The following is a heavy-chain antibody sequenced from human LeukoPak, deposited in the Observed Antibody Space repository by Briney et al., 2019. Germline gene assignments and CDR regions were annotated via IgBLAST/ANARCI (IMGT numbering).Heavy chain of an antibody. V-gene: IGHV1-2*06. CDR1: GYTFTGYY. D-gene: IGHD2-2*01. CDR2: INPKSGGT. J-gene: IGHJ6*03. CDR3: ARVGNTSPYYMDV. Sequence: ASVKVSCKASGYTFTGYYIHWVRQAPGQGLEWMGRINPKSGGTNYAQKFQGRVTMTSDTSISTAYMELSRLRSDDTAVYYCARVGNTSPYYMDVWGKGTTVTVPS.